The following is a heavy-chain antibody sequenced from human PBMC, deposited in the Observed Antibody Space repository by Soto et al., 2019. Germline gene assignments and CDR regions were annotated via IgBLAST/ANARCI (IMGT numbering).Heavy chain of an antibody. D-gene: IGHD3-9*01. CDR2: TYYSGST. V-gene: IGHV4-59*01. Sequence: QVKLQGSGQGWVKLSETLSLTSSASGDSIGTSSWAWIRQPPGKGREWIGYTYYSGSTNYNPSLKSRVTISVDTSRNQFSLKLTSVTAADTAVYYCARLYPYYDILTGSQLYAFDIWGQGTMVTVSS. J-gene: IGHJ3*02. CDR3: ARLYPYYDILTGSQLYAFDI. CDR1: GDSIGTSS.